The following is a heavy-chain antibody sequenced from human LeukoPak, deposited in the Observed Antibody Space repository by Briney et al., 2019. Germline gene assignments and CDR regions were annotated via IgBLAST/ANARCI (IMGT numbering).Heavy chain of an antibody. J-gene: IGHJ6*03. Sequence: GGSLRLSCVASGFTVSSNYMSWVRQAPGKGLEWVSVIYSGGSTYYADSVTGRFTISRDTSKNTLYLHMNSLRAEDTAVYYCASGSGSYRTPYYYMDVWGTGTPVTVSS. CDR2: IYSGGST. D-gene: IGHD3-10*01. V-gene: IGHV3-53*01. CDR1: GFTVSSNY. CDR3: ASGSGSYRTPYYYMDV.